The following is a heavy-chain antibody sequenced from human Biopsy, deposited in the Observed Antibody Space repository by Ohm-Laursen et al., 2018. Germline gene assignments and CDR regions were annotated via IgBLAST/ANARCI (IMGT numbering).Heavy chain of an antibody. CDR3: GNEVHGRDY. D-gene: IGHD2-15*01. CDR2: INQSRRT. Sequence: SETLSLTCKVYGKTFSDYYWSWIRQPPGKGLEWIGQINQSRRTNYNPSLKSRVNISADKSNNQFSLKLTSVTSADTAVYFCGNEVHGRDYWGLGALVTVSS. CDR1: GKTFSDYY. V-gene: IGHV4-34*08. J-gene: IGHJ4*02.